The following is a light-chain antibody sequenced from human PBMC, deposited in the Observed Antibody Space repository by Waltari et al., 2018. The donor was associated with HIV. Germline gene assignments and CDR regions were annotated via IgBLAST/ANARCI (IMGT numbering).Light chain of an antibody. J-gene: IGLJ3*02. CDR3: QSYDASLSGLWV. V-gene: IGLV1-40*01. Sequence: HSTLTQPPSVSGPPGQSITISCAGNTSNLGAVSAVTWYQQFPGRAPKLLIFQNHNRPSGVPDRFAGSKSGPSASLAITGLQTEDEADYYCQSYDASLSGLWVFGGGTRLTVL. CDR1: TSNLGAVSA. CDR2: QNH.